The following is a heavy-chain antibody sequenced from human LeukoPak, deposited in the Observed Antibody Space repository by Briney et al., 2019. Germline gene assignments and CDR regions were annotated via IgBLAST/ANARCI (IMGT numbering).Heavy chain of an antibody. D-gene: IGHD7-27*01. V-gene: IGHV3-7*01. CDR1: GFSIRSSW. CDR2: MNEDGSRT. CDR3: ARDPAWGAIDY. Sequence: GGSLRPSCAVSGFSIRSSWMSCVRQTPGKGLEWVADMNEDGSRTYYVDSVKGRFTVSRDNAKNSLYLQMSSLRAEDTAVYYCARDPAWGAIDYWGQGTLVTVSS. J-gene: IGHJ4*02.